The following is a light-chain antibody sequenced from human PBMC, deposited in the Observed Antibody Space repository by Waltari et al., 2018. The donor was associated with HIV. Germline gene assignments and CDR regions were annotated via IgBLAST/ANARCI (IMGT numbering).Light chain of an antibody. V-gene: IGKV3-20*01. CDR1: QIVSSNS. CDR2: DAS. J-gene: IGKJ5*01. CDR3: HEYGSSPPRT. Sequence: EIVLTQSPGTLSLSPGERSTLSCRSSQIVSSNSLAWYQQRGGQVPRLLIYDASSRATGIPDRLSGSGSGTDFTLTISRMEPADVAVYYCHEYGSSPPRTFGQGTRLEIK.